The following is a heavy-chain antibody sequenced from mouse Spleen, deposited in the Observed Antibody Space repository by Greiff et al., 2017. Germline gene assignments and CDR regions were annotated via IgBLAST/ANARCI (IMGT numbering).Heavy chain of an antibody. CDR1: GYTFTSYW. J-gene: IGHJ4*01. V-gene: IGHV1-64*01. D-gene: IGHD2-3*01. CDR3: AKSYDGYSHYYAMDY. CDR2: IHPNSGST. Sequence: VQLQQPGAELVKPGASVKLSCKASGYTFTSYWMHWVKQSPGQGLEWIGMIHPNSGSTNYNEKFKSKATLTVDKSSSTAYMQLSSLTSEDSAVYYCAKSYDGYSHYYAMDYWGQGTSVTVSS.